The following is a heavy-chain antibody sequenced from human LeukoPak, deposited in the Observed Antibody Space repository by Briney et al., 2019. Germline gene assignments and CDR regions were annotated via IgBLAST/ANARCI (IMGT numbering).Heavy chain of an antibody. CDR3: ARDNYDSSGFT. J-gene: IGHJ4*02. CDR1: GFSFSAYG. Sequence: GGSLRLSCAASGFSFSAYGMHWVRRAPGKGLEWVALIWYDGSNQYYADSVKGRFTISKDSSRNTLYLQMNSLRAEDTALYYCARDNYDSSGFTWGQGTLVTVSS. V-gene: IGHV3-33*01. CDR2: IWYDGSNQ. D-gene: IGHD3-22*01.